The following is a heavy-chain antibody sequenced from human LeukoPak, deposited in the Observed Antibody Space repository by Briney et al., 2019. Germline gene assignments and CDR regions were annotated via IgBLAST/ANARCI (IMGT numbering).Heavy chain of an antibody. CDR3: ARDVPHNWFDT. CDR1: GFTFSSYA. J-gene: IGHJ5*02. V-gene: IGHV3-74*01. CDR2: INSDGGGA. Sequence: PGGSLRLSCAASGFTFSSYAMHWVRQGPEKGLVWISRINSDGGGAIYADSVKGRFTVSRDNAKNTLYLQMNSLRAEDTAVYYCARDVPHNWFDTWGQGTPVTVSS.